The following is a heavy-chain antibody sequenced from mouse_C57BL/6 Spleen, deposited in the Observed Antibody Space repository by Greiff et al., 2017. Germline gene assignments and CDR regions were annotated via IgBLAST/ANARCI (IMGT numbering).Heavy chain of an antibody. CDR1: GYTFTDYE. CDR3: TRRIPNYYGSSYGYFDV. D-gene: IGHD1-1*01. CDR2: IDPETGGT. J-gene: IGHJ1*03. V-gene: IGHV1-15*01. Sequence: VKVVESGAELVRPGASVTLSCKASGYTFTDYEMHWVKQTPVHGLEWIGAIDPETGGTAYNQKFKGKAILTADKSSSTAYMELRSLTSEDSAVYYCTRRIPNYYGSSYGYFDVWGTGTTVTVSS.